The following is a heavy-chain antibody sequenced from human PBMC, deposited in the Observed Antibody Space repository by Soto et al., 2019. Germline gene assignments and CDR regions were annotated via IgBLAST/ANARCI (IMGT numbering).Heavy chain of an antibody. Sequence: QVQLVQSGAEVKKPGSSVKVSCQASGGTFSSLALSWVRQAPGQGLEWMGVIIPFFGTTTYAQNFQGRVTFTADESTSTVYMELSNLRSEDTAFYFCAKNSLSGDCTNTSCPNWFNPWGQGTLVTVSS. D-gene: IGHD2-2*03. CDR1: GGTFSSLA. J-gene: IGHJ5*02. CDR3: AKNSLSGDCTNTSCPNWFNP. CDR2: IIPFFGTT. V-gene: IGHV1-69*01.